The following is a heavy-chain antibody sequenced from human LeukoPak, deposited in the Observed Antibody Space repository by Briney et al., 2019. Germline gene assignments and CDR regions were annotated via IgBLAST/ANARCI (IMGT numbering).Heavy chain of an antibody. V-gene: IGHV4-61*02. CDR2: IYTSGST. CDR3: ARSVATAAAGWYYYYYMDV. CDR1: GGSISSGSYY. D-gene: IGHD6-13*01. Sequence: SQTLSLTCTVSGGSISSGSYYWSWIRQPAGKGLEWIGRIYTSGSTNYNPSLKSRVTISVDASKNQFSLKLSSVTAADTAVYCCARSVATAAAGWYYYYYMDVWGKGTTVTISS. J-gene: IGHJ6*03.